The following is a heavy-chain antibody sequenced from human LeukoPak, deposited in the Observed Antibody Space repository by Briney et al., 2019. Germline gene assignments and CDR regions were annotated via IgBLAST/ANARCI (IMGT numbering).Heavy chain of an antibody. Sequence: PGGSLRLSCAASGFTFSSYAMSWVRQAPGKGLEWVSAISGSGGSTYYADSVKGRFTISRDNSKNTLYLQMNSLRAEDTAVYYCAKDGTPGYSYGHFDYWGQGTLVTVSS. CDR2: ISGSGGST. CDR1: GFTFSSYA. D-gene: IGHD5-18*01. J-gene: IGHJ4*02. CDR3: AKDGTPGYSYGHFDY. V-gene: IGHV3-23*01.